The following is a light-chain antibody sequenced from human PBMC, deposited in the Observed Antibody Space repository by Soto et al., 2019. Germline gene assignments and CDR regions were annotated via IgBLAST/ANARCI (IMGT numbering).Light chain of an antibody. V-gene: IGLV2-11*01. CDR2: DVS. CDR3: CSYAGTYTPVV. Sequence: QSALTQPRSVSGSPGQSVTISCAGTSSDVGGYNYVSRYQQYPGKAPKLMISDVSKRPSGVPDRFSGSKSGNTASLTISGLQAEDEADYYCCSYAGTYTPVVFGGGTKLTVL. CDR1: SSDVGGYNY. J-gene: IGLJ2*01.